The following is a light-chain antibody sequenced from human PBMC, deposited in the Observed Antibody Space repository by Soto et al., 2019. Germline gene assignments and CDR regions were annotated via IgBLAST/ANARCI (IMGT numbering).Light chain of an antibody. CDR3: QQYNTYWT. CDR2: KAS. CDR1: QSISSW. V-gene: IGKV1-5*03. Sequence: DIQMTQSPSSLSSSFGDRVTITCRASQSISSWLAWYQQKPGKAPKLLIYKASSLESGVPSRFSGSGSGTEFTLTISSMKPDDFATYYCQQYNTYWTFGQGTKVDIK. J-gene: IGKJ1*01.